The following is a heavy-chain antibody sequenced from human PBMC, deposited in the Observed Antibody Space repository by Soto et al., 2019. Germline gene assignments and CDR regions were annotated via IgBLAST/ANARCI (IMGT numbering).Heavy chain of an antibody. J-gene: IGHJ6*02. CDR1: GGSISSYY. D-gene: IGHD4-17*01. CDR3: ARVSPDYGDYGMDF. Sequence: SETLSLTCTVSGGSISSYYWRWIRQPPGKGLEWIGYIYYSGSTSYNPSLKSRVTISVDTSKNQFSLKLSSVTAADTAVYYCARVSPDYGDYGMDFWGQGTTVTVSS. V-gene: IGHV4-59*01. CDR2: IYYSGST.